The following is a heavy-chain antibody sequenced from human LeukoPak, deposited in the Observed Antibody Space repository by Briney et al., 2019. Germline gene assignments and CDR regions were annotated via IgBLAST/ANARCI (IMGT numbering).Heavy chain of an antibody. CDR2: IYPGDSDT. V-gene: IGHV5-51*01. CDR3: ARRQGCSSTSCPPDS. J-gene: IGHJ4*02. CDR1: GYSFTNYW. D-gene: IGHD2-2*01. Sequence: RGESLKISCKGSGYSFTNYWIGWVRQMPGKGPEWMGIIYPGDSDTRYSPSFQGQVTISADKSINTAYLQWSSLKASDTAMYYCARRQGCSSTSCPPDSWGQGTLVTVSS.